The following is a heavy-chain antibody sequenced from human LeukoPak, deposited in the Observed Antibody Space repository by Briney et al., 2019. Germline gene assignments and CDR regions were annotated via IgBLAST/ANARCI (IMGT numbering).Heavy chain of an antibody. CDR3: ARVSSGYSGYDY. CDR2: IIPIFGTA. J-gene: IGHJ4*02. Sequence: SVKVSCEASGGTFSSYAISWVRQAPGQGLEWMGRIIPIFGTANYAQKFQGRVTITTDESTSTAYMELSSLRSEDTAVYYCARVSSGYSGYDYWGQGTPVTVSS. CDR1: GGTFSSYA. V-gene: IGHV1-69*05. D-gene: IGHD5-12*01.